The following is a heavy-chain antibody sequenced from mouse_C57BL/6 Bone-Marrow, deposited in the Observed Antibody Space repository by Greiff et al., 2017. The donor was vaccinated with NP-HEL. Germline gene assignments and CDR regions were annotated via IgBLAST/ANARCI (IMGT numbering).Heavy chain of an antibody. CDR3: ANYYGSSLVAY. J-gene: IGHJ3*01. Sequence: VKVVESGPELVKPGASVKISCKASGYAFSSSWMNWVKQRPGKGLEWIGRIYPGDGDTNYNGKFKGKATLTADKSSSTAYMQLSSLTSEDSAVYFCANYYGSSLVAYWGQGTLVTVSA. D-gene: IGHD1-1*01. CDR1: GYAFSSSW. CDR2: IYPGDGDT. V-gene: IGHV1-82*01.